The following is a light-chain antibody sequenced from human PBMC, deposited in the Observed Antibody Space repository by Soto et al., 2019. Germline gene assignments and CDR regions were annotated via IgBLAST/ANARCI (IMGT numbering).Light chain of an antibody. V-gene: IGKV1-5*03. CDR3: QQYNSYPWT. Sequence: DIQMTQSPSSLSASVGDRVTITCRASQIISSYLNWYQQKPGKAPKLLIYKASSLESGVPSRFSGSGSGTEFTLTISSLQPDDFATYYCQQYNSYPWTFGQGTKVDIK. J-gene: IGKJ1*01. CDR1: QIISSY. CDR2: KAS.